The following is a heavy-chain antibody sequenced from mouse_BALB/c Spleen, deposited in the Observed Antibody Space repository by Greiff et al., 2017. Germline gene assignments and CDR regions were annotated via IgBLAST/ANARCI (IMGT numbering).Heavy chain of an antibody. V-gene: IGHV5-17*02. CDR2: ISSGSSTI. Sequence: EVKLMESGGGLVQPGGSRKLSCAASGFTFSSFGMHWVRQAPEKGLEWVAYISSGSSTIYYADTVKGRFTISRDNPKNTLFLQMTSLRSEDTAMYYCASRMDYWGQGTSVTVSS. CDR1: GFTFSSFG. CDR3: ASRMDY. J-gene: IGHJ4*01.